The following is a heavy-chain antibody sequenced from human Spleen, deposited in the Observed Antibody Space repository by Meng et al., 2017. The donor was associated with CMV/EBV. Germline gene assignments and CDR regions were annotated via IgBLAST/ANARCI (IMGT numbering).Heavy chain of an antibody. Sequence: SCAASGFTFSSYWMHWVRQAPGKGLVWVSRINSDGSSTSYADSVKGRFTISRDNAKNTLYLQMNSLRADDTAVYYCARHSTEATISDYWGQGTLVTVSS. CDR2: INSDGSST. V-gene: IGHV3-74*01. J-gene: IGHJ4*02. CDR3: ARHSTEATISDY. CDR1: GFTFSSYW. D-gene: IGHD5-12*01.